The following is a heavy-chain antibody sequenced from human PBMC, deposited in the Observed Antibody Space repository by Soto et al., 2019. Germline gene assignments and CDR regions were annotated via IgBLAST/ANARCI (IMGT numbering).Heavy chain of an antibody. V-gene: IGHV4-39*01. CDR2: IYYSGST. J-gene: IGHJ2*01. Sequence: QLQLQESGPGLVKPSETLSLTCTVSGGSISSSSYYWGWIRQPPGKGLEWIGSIYYSGSTYYNPSLKSRVTISVDTSKNQFSLKLSSVTAADTAVYYCARHAVAGTTNWYFDLWGRGTLVTVSS. D-gene: IGHD6-19*01. CDR1: GGSISSSSYY. CDR3: ARHAVAGTTNWYFDL.